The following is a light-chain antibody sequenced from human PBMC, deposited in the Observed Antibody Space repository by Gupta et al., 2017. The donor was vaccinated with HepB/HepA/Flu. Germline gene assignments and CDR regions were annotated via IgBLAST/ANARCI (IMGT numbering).Light chain of an antibody. Sequence: QSVLTQPPSASGTPGQRVTISCSGSSSNFGSNYVYWYQQLPATAPNVLIYRIDQRSSGVPDRFSGSKSGTSASLAISGLRAEDEADYYCAAWDDSLSGPVFGTGTKVTVL. CDR3: AAWDDSLSGPV. CDR1: SSNFGSNY. V-gene: IGLV1-47*01. J-gene: IGLJ1*01. CDR2: RID.